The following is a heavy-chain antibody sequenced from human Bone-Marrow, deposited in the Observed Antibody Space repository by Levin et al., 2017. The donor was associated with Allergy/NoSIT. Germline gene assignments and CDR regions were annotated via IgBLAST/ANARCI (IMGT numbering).Heavy chain of an antibody. J-gene: IGHJ4*02. CDR1: GYYFPTYW. CDR3: ARGGRAPGLVGGLDY. CDR2: IYPGDSDS. V-gene: IGHV5-51*01. Sequence: KDGESLKISCQVSGYYFPTYWIAWVRQKPGKGLEWMGAIYPGDSDSRYSPSFQGQVTMSVDKSTSIAYLQWSSLKASDTAIFYCARGGRAPGLVGGLDYWGQGTPVTVSS. D-gene: IGHD1-26*01.